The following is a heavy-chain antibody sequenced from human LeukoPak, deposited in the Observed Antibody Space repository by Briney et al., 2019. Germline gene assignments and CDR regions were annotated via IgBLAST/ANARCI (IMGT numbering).Heavy chain of an antibody. CDR3: AKDRDPDIVVVPAAINGY. Sequence: PGGSLRLSCAASGFTCSSYAMSWVRQAPGKALEWVSAISGSGGSTYYADSVKGRFTISRDNSKNTLYLQMNSLRAEDTAVYYCAKDRDPDIVVVPAAINGYRGQGTLVTVSS. D-gene: IGHD2-2*02. J-gene: IGHJ4*02. V-gene: IGHV3-23*01. CDR1: GFTCSSYA. CDR2: ISGSGGST.